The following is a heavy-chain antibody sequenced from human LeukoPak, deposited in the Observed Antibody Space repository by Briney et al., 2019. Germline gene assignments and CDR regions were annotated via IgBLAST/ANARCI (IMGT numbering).Heavy chain of an antibody. Sequence: ASVKVSCKASGYTFTSYYMHWVRQAPGQGLEWMGIINPSGGSTSYAQKFQGRVTMTRDMSTSTVYMELSSLRSEDTAVYYCARGAWGIVGASRALRGAFDIWGQGTMVTVSS. J-gene: IGHJ3*02. CDR1: GYTFTSYY. V-gene: IGHV1-46*01. D-gene: IGHD1-26*01. CDR2: INPSGGST. CDR3: ARGAWGIVGASRALRGAFDI.